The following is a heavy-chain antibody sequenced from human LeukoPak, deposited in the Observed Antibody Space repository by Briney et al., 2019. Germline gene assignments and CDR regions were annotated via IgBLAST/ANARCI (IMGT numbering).Heavy chain of an antibody. CDR1: GFTFSSYG. Sequence: SGGSLRLSCAASGFTFSSYGMHWVRQAPDKGLEWVAVIWYDGSNKYYADSVKGRFTISRDNSKNTLYLQMNSLRAEDTAVYYCARDPYSSTWSYGMDVWGQGTTVTVSS. CDR3: ARDPYSSTWSYGMDV. CDR2: IWYDGSNK. D-gene: IGHD6-6*01. V-gene: IGHV3-33*01. J-gene: IGHJ6*02.